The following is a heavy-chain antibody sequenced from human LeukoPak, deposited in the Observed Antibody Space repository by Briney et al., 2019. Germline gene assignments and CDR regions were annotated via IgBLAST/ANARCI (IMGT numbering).Heavy chain of an antibody. J-gene: IGHJ4*02. V-gene: IGHV3-23*01. Sequence: GGSLRLSCAASGFTFSSYGMSWVRQAPGKGLEWVSAISGSGGSTYYADSVKDRSTISRDNSKNTLYLQMNSLRAEDTAVYYCAKLMVRGVVSALDYWGQGTLVTVSS. CDR1: GFTFSSYG. CDR3: AKLMVRGVVSALDY. CDR2: ISGSGGST. D-gene: IGHD3-10*01.